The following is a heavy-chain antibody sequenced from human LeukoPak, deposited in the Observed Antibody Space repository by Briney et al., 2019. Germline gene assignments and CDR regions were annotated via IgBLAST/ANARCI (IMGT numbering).Heavy chain of an antibody. J-gene: IGHJ4*02. Sequence: PSQTLSLTCTVSGGSISSGSYYWSWVRQPAGKGLEWIGRIYTSGSTNYNPSLKSRITISVDTSKNQFSLKLSSVTAADTAVYYCARGIAAVEGWGQGTLVTVSS. V-gene: IGHV4-61*02. D-gene: IGHD6-13*01. CDR3: ARGIAAVEG. CDR2: IYTSGST. CDR1: GGSISSGSYY.